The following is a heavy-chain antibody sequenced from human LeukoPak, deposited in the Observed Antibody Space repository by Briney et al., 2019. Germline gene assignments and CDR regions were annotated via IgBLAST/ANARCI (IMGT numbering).Heavy chain of an antibody. D-gene: IGHD1-26*01. CDR1: GSNFEDYG. CDR3: AKSSGSVRHFYYYYMDV. Sequence: GGSLRLSCADSGSNFEDYGMSWVRQAPGKGLEWVSGINWNGGDTDYADSVKGRFIISRDNAKNSLYLQMNSLRAEDTALYYCAKSSGSVRHFYYYYMDVWGKGTTVTVSS. CDR2: INWNGGDT. V-gene: IGHV3-20*04. J-gene: IGHJ6*03.